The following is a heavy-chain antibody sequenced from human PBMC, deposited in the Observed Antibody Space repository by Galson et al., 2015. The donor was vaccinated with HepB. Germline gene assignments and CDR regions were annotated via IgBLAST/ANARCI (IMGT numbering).Heavy chain of an antibody. CDR3: ASPGASGWTQTGMGPFDY. V-gene: IGHV1-69*02. J-gene: IGHJ4*02. CDR1: GGTFSSYT. Sequence: SVKVSCKASGGTFSSYTISWVRQAPGQGLEWMGRIIPILGIANYAQKFQGRVTITADKSTSTAYMELSSLRSEDTAVYYCASPGASGWTQTGMGPFDYWGQGTLVTVSS. CDR2: IIPILGIA. D-gene: IGHD6-19*01.